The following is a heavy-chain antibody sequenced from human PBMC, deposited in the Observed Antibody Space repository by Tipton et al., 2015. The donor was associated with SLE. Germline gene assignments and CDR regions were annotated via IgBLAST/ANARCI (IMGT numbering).Heavy chain of an antibody. J-gene: IGHJ6*03. D-gene: IGHD2-21*01. CDR3: ARSQYCGDGSCQSWNGYYMDV. V-gene: IGHV4-59*08. CDR1: GASVSSFC. Sequence: TLSLTCTVSGASVSSFCWNWIRQSPGKGLEWIACVCNSVSTNYDPSLKSRGTISVDTSKNHFSLELTSVTAADTAVYYCARSQYCGDGSCQSWNGYYMDVWGKGTTVSVSS. CDR2: VCNSVST.